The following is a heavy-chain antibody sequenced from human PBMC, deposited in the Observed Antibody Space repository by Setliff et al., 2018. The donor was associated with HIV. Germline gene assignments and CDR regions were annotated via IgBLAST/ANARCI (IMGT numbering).Heavy chain of an antibody. D-gene: IGHD5-12*01. Sequence: PSETLSLTCGVSGGSLGTYSWIWMRQSPGKGLEWIGSIVYSGTTYYNVSLESRVTISVDTSKNQFSLKLSSVTAADTAVYYCVRSGYSGHFDVWGQGTMVTVSS. J-gene: IGHJ3*01. CDR3: VRSGYSGHFDV. CDR2: IVYSGTT. CDR1: GGSLGTYS. V-gene: IGHV4-39*01.